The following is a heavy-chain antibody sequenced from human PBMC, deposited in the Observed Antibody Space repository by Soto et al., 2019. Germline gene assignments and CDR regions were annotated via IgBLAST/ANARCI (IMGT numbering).Heavy chain of an antibody. CDR2: FDPEDGET. CDR1: GYTLTELS. Sequence: QVQLVQSGAEVKKPGASVKVSCKVSGYTLTELSMHWVRQAPGKGLEWMGGFDPEDGETIYAQKFQGRVTMSEDTSTDTSYKELSSLRSEDTAVYYCATDLDTAMGYGMDVWGQGTTVTVSS. J-gene: IGHJ6*02. V-gene: IGHV1-24*01. D-gene: IGHD5-18*01. CDR3: ATDLDTAMGYGMDV.